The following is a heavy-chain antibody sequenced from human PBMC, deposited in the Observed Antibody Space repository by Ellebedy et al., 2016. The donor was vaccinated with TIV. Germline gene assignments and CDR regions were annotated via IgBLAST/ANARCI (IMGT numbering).Heavy chain of an antibody. Sequence: AASVKVSCKTSGYMFTTYGVSWVRQAPGQGLEWVGWISGHTGKINYAQKFQGRVTMTADTSTATAYMEMRTLTSDETAVYYCARDPFSKEEGGAFDIWGQGTTVIVSS. CDR1: GYMFTTYG. V-gene: IGHV1-18*01. J-gene: IGHJ3*02. D-gene: IGHD2/OR15-2a*01. CDR3: ARDPFSKEEGGAFDI. CDR2: ISGHTGKI.